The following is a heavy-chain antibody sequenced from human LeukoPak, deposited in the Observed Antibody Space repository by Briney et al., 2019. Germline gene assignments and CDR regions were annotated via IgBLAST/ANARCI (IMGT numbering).Heavy chain of an antibody. Sequence: GGSLRLSCAASGFTFSSYGMHWVRQAPGKGLEWVAVIWYDGSNKYYAGSVKGRFTISRDNGKNSLYLQMNSLRAEDTAVYYCARDTGHYSVDYWGQGTLVTVSS. J-gene: IGHJ4*02. CDR3: ARDTGHYSVDY. CDR1: GFTFSSYG. CDR2: IWYDGSNK. V-gene: IGHV3-33*01. D-gene: IGHD2-15*01.